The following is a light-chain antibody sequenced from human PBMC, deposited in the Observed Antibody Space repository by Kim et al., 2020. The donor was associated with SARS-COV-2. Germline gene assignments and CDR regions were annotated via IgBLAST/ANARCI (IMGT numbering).Light chain of an antibody. CDR3: QHRSNWPPYS. Sequence: LLPGGRSTLSCRARHNIHNSLASYQQKPGPPPRLLIYDSSNRATGIPARFSGSGSGTDFPLTINNLEPEDFAVYFCQHRSNWPPYSFGQGTDLE. J-gene: IGKJ2*03. CDR2: DSS. V-gene: IGKV3-11*01. CDR1: HNIHNS.